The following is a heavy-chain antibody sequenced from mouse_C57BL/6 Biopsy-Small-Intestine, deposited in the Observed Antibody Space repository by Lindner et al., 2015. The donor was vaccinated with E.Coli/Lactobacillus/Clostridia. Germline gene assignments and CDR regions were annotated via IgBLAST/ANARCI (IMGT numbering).Heavy chain of an antibody. CDR1: GYTFTTYT. V-gene: IGHV1-84*02. Sequence: SVKVSCKASGYTFTTYTMHWVRQAPGQRFEWMGWINGDKGNTKYSQRFQGRVTFTRDKSASTAYMELSSLILEDTAVYYCARLDDFWTREGYYFDYWGQGTQVTVSS. J-gene: IGHJ2*01. CDR2: INGDKGNT. CDR3: ARLDDFWTREGYYFDY.